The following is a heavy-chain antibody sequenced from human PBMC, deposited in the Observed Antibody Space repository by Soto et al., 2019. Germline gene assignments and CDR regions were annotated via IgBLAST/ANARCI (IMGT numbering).Heavy chain of an antibody. D-gene: IGHD6-19*01. Sequence: ASVKVSCKASGYTFVTYGISWVRQAPGQGLEWMGWISAYNGNTNYAQKLQGRVTMTTDTSTSTAYMELRSLRSDDTAVYYCASFLYSSGWYGRGYYFDYWGHGTLVTVSS. CDR1: GYTFVTYG. J-gene: IGHJ4*01. CDR3: ASFLYSSGWYGRGYYFDY. V-gene: IGHV1-18*01. CDR2: ISAYNGNT.